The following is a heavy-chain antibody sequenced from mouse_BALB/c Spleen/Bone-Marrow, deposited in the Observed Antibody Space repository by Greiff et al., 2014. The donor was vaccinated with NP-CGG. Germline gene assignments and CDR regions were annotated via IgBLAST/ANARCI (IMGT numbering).Heavy chain of an antibody. Sequence: VKLVESGGGLVQPGGSMKLSCAASGFAFSDTWLDWVRQSPEKGPEWVAEIRTKADDHATYYAESVKGRFTISRDDSISSVYLQMNSLRAEDTGIYYCTPHPFDYWGQGTTLTVSS. V-gene: IGHV6-6*01. CDR3: TPHPFDY. CDR1: GFAFSDTW. J-gene: IGHJ2*01. CDR2: IRTKADDHAT.